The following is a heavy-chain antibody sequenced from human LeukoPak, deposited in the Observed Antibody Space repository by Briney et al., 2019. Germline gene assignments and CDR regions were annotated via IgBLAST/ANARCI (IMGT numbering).Heavy chain of an antibody. Sequence: GASVKVFCKASGYTFIGYYMHWVRQAPGQGLEWMGWINPNSGGTNYAQKFQGRVTMTRDTSISTAYMELSRLRSDDTAVYYCARERTGDIVVVPAENAWFDPWGQGTLVTVSS. CDR1: GYTFIGYY. CDR3: ARERTGDIVVVPAENAWFDP. D-gene: IGHD2-2*01. J-gene: IGHJ5*02. CDR2: INPNSGGT. V-gene: IGHV1-2*02.